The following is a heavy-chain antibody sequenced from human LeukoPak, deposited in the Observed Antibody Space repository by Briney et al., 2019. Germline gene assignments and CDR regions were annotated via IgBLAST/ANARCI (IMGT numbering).Heavy chain of an antibody. Sequence: KTSETLSLTCTVSGGSISTYYWSWIRQPPGKGLEWIGYIYYSGSTNYNPSLKSRVTTSVDTSKNQFSLKLSSVTAADTAVYYCAKEVRSGYYFDSWGQGTLVTVSS. CDR3: AKEVRSGYYFDS. J-gene: IGHJ4*02. CDR1: GGSISTYY. V-gene: IGHV4-59*01. CDR2: IYYSGST. D-gene: IGHD4/OR15-4a*01.